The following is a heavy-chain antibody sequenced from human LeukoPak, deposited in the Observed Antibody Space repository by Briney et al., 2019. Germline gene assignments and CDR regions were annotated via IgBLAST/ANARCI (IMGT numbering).Heavy chain of an antibody. CDR3: ARGGGVAGKLDY. CDR1: GDSVSSNSVA. D-gene: IGHD6-19*01. CDR2: TFYRSKWYT. J-gene: IGHJ4*02. V-gene: IGHV6-1*01. Sequence: SQTLSLTCAISGDSVSSNSVAWNWIRHSPSRGLEWLGRTFYRSKWYTDYAVSVKSRITINPDTSKNQLSLQLNSVTPEDTAEYYCARGGGVAGKLDYWGQGTLVTVSS.